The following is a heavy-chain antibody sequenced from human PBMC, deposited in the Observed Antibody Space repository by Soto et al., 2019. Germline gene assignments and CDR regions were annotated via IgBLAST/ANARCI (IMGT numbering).Heavy chain of an antibody. D-gene: IGHD1-1*01. V-gene: IGHV1-18*04. J-gene: IGHJ4*02. CDR3: ARGLSQERRGSYDY. CDR1: GYTFTSYY. CDR2: IGAYNGNT. Sequence: ASVKVSCKASGYTFTSYYMHWVRQAPGQGLEWMGWIGAYNGNTNYAQKLQGRVTMTTDTSTSTAYMELRSLRSDDTAVYYCARGLSQERRGSYDYWGQGTLVTVSS.